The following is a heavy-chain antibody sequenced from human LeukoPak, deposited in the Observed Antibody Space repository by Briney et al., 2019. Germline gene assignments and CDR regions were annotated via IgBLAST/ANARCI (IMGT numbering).Heavy chain of an antibody. CDR1: GYTFTGYY. CDR2: INPNSGGT. D-gene: IGHD6-6*01. V-gene: IGHV1-2*02. CDR3: ARGQNIAARHFDY. J-gene: IGHJ4*02. Sequence: ASVKVSCKASGYTFTGYYIHWVRQPPGQGLEWMGWINPNSGGTKYAQKFQGGVTIIRDTSISTAYMELSRLRSDDTAVYYCARGQNIAARHFDYWGQGTLVTVSS.